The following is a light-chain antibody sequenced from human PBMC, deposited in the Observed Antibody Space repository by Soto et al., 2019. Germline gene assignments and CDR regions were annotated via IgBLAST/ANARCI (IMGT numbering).Light chain of an antibody. J-gene: IGKJ1*01. CDR3: QQYNSLDVT. CDR1: QSISSW. CDR2: KAS. Sequence: DIQMTQSPSTLSASVGDRVTITCRASQSISSWLAWYQQKPGKAPKLLIYKASSLESGVPSRFSGSGSGTEFTLTISSLQPDDFATYYCQQYNSLDVTFGQGTKVEIK. V-gene: IGKV1-5*03.